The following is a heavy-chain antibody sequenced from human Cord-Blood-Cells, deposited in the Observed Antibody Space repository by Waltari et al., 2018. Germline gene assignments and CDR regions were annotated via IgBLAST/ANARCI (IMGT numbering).Heavy chain of an antibody. CDR2: IYYSGST. D-gene: IGHD6-13*01. J-gene: IGHJ4*02. CDR1: GGSISTSSYY. CDR3: ATPFIAAAGTGPFDY. V-gene: IGHV4-39*01. Sequence: QLQLQESGPGRVKPSETLSLTCTVSGGSISTSSYYWGGFGQPPGHGLEWIGSIYYSGSTYYNPYLKSRVTISVYTSKNQFSLKLSSVTAADTAVYYCATPFIAAAGTGPFDYWGQGTLVTVSS.